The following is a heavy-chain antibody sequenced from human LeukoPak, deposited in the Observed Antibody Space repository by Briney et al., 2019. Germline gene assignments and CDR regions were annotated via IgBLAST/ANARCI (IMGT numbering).Heavy chain of an antibody. D-gene: IGHD5-18*01. Sequence: GGSLRLSCAASGFTLSSYEMNWVRQAPGKGLEWVSYISSSGSTIYYADSVKGRFTISRDNAKNSLYLQMNSLRAEDTAVYYCARFGATATYWGQGTLVTVSS. CDR2: ISSSGSTI. V-gene: IGHV3-48*03. CDR3: ARFGATATY. CDR1: GFTLSSYE. J-gene: IGHJ4*02.